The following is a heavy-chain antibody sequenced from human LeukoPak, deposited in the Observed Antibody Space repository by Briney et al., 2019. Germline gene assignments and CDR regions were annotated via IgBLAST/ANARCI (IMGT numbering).Heavy chain of an antibody. CDR1: GDSTNSYY. CDR3: ARVRYAYCGGDCYQYFFDN. CDR2: IYYSGST. D-gene: IGHD2-21*02. J-gene: IGHJ4*02. Sequence: SETLSLTCTMSGDSTNSYYWTWIRQPPGKELEWIGYIYYSGSTNYNPSLESRVTISLDTPKNQFSLKLSSVTAADTAVYYCARVRYAYCGGDCYQYFFDNWGQGMLVTVSS. V-gene: IGHV4-59*01.